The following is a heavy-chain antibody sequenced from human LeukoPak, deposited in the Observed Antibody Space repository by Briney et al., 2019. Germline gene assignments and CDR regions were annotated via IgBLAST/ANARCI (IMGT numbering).Heavy chain of an antibody. Sequence: VGSLRLSCAASGFTFSSYEMNWVRQAPGEGLEWVSYISSSGSTIYYADSVKGRFTISRDNAKNSLYLQMNSLRAEDTAVYYCARDFIAAAVLRPYYFDYWGQGTLVTVSS. CDR2: ISSSGSTI. CDR1: GFTFSSYE. V-gene: IGHV3-48*03. J-gene: IGHJ4*02. D-gene: IGHD6-13*01. CDR3: ARDFIAAAVLRPYYFDY.